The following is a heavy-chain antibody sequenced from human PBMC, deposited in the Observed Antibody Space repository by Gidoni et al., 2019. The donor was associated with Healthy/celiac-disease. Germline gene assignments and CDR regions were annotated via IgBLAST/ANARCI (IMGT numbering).Heavy chain of an antibody. V-gene: IGHV3-23*01. J-gene: IGHJ4*02. CDR3: AKGSAVVPAANFDY. D-gene: IGHD2-2*01. CDR2: ISGRGGST. CDR1: GFTFSSYA. Sequence: EVQLLESGGGLVQPGGSLRLSCSASGFTFSSYALSWVRQAPGKGLEWVSAISGRGGSTFYADSVKGRFTISRDNSKNTLYLQMNSLRAEDTAVYYCAKGSAVVPAANFDYWGQGTLVTVSS.